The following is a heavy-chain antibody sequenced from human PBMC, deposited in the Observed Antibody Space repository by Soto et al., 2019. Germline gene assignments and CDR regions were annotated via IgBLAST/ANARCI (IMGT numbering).Heavy chain of an antibody. CDR2: IYYSGST. CDR1: GGSISSSSYY. D-gene: IGHD2-8*02. Sequence: PSETLSLTCTFSGGSISSSSYYWGWIRQPPGKGLEWIGSIYYSGSTYYNPSLKSRVTISLDTPMNQFSLKLSSVTAADTAVYYCARDKITGLFDYWGQGTLVT. V-gene: IGHV4-39*07. CDR3: ARDKITGLFDY. J-gene: IGHJ4*02.